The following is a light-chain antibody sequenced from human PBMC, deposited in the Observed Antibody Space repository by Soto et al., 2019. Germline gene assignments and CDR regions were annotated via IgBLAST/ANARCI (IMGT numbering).Light chain of an antibody. V-gene: IGKV3-15*01. CDR1: QSVSSN. J-gene: IGKJ4*01. CDR3: QQYNTWTLT. Sequence: EIVMTQSPATLSVSPGERATLSCGASQSVSSNLAWYQQKPGQAPRLLIYGASTRASVIPARFSGSGSGTEFTLTISSLQSEDFAVYYCQQYNTWTLTFGGGTKVEIK. CDR2: GAS.